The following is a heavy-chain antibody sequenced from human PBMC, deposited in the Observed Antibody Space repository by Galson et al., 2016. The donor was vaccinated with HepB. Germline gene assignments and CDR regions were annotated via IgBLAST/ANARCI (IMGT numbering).Heavy chain of an antibody. D-gene: IGHD1-26*01. CDR3: TPTWLGVETSS. CDR1: GFSFGVYA. J-gene: IGHJ4*02. CDR2: VRSKAYGGTK. V-gene: IGHV3-49*03. Sequence: SLRLSCAASGFSFGVYAMSWFRQAPGKGLEWVGFVRSKAYGGTKEYAASVKGRFTISRDDSKSIAYLQMNSLKTEDTAIYYCTPTWLGVETSSWGQGTLVTVSS.